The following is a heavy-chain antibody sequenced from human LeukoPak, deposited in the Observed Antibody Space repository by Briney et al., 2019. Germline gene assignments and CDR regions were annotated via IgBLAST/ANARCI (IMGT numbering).Heavy chain of an antibody. CDR1: GFTFSNAW. D-gene: IGHD3-3*01. CDR2: IKSKSDGGTT. J-gene: IGHJ6*02. Sequence: PGGSLRLSCAASGFTFSNAWMSWVRQAPGKGLEWVGRIKSKSDGGTTDYAAPVKGRFTISRDDSKNTLYLQMNSLRAENTAVYYCARDRYEGGMDVWGQGTTVTVSS. V-gene: IGHV3-15*01. CDR3: ARDRYEGGMDV.